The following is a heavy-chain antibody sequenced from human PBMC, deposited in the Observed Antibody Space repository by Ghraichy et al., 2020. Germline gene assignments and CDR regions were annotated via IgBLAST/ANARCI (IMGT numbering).Heavy chain of an antibody. CDR1: GFTFSSYE. V-gene: IGHV3-48*03. Sequence: GGSLRLSCAASGFTFSSYEMNWVRQAPGKGLEWVSYISSSGSTIYYADSVKGRFTISRDNAKNSLYLQMNSLRAEDTAVYYCARSWLLYFDYWGQGTLVTVSS. J-gene: IGHJ4*02. CDR2: ISSSGSTI. D-gene: IGHD3-9*01. CDR3: ARSWLLYFDY.